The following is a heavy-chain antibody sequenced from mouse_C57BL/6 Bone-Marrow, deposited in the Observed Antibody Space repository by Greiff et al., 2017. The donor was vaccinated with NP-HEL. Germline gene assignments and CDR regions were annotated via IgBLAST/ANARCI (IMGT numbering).Heavy chain of an antibody. V-gene: IGHV3-6*01. D-gene: IGHD1-1*01. CDR3: ARNGHYYGSSYWYVDV. J-gene: IGHJ1*03. CDR1: GYSITSGYY. CDR2: ISYDGSN. Sequence: ESGPGLVKPSQSLSLTCSVTGYSITSGYYWNWIRQFPGNKLEWMGYISYDGSNNYNPSLKNRISITRDTSKNQFFLKLNSVTTEDTATYYCARNGHYYGSSYWYVDVWGTGTTVTVSS.